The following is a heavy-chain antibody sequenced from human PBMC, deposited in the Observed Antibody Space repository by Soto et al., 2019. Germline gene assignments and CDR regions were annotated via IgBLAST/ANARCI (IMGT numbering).Heavy chain of an antibody. Sequence: ASVKVSCKASGYTFTSYGISWVRQAPGQGLEWMGWISAYNGNTNYAQKLQGRVTMTTDTSTSTAYMELRSLRSDDTAVYYCARSWAPDWLLAQYYFDYWGQGTLVTVSS. J-gene: IGHJ4*02. CDR2: ISAYNGNT. V-gene: IGHV1-18*01. CDR3: ARSWAPDWLLAQYYFDY. D-gene: IGHD3-9*01. CDR1: GYTFTSYG.